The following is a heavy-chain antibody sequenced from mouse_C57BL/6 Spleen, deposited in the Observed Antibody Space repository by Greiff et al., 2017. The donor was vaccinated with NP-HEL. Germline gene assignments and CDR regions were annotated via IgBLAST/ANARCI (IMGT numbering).Heavy chain of an antibody. CDR3: ARANWDLLDY. CDR2: ISYSGST. CDR1: GYSITSGYD. D-gene: IGHD4-1*01. V-gene: IGHV3-1*01. J-gene: IGHJ2*01. Sequence: EVKLQESGPGMVKPSQSLSLPCTVTGYSITSGYDWHWIRHFPGNNLEWMGYISYSGSTNYNPSLKSRISITHDTSKNHFFLKLNSVTTEDTATYYCARANWDLLDYWGQGTTLTVSS.